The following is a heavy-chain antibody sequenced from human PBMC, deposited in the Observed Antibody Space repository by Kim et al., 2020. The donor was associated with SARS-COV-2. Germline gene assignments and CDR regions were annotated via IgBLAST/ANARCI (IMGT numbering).Heavy chain of an antibody. V-gene: IGHV1-69*13. CDR3: ARGGDGSGSYDYYYYGMDV. J-gene: IGHJ6*02. D-gene: IGHD3-10*01. CDR1: GGTFSSYA. Sequence: SVKVSCKASGGTFSSYAISWVRQAPGQGLEWMGGIIPIFGTANYAQKFQGRVTITADESTSTAYMELSSLRSEDTAVYYCARGGDGSGSYDYYYYGMDVWGQGTTVTVSS. CDR2: IIPIFGTA.